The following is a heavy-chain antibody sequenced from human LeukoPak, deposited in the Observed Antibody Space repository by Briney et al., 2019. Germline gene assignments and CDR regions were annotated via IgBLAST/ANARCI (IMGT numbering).Heavy chain of an antibody. D-gene: IGHD3-10*01. J-gene: IGHJ3*02. Sequence: SQSFSLTCAISGDSVSSVSGGWNWIRQSPSRGLEWLGRTYYRSEWHIDYAESVKSRITINPDTSKNQFSLQLKSVTPEDTAVYYCVRGGLVRGTLNSLSAFDIWGQGTMVTVSS. CDR1: GDSVSSVSGG. V-gene: IGHV6-1*01. CDR3: VRGGLVRGTLNSLSAFDI. CDR2: TYYRSEWHI.